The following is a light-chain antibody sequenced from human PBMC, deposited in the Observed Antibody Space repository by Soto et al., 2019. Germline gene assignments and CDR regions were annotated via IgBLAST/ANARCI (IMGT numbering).Light chain of an antibody. CDR1: QDIGDW. CDR3: QQYYSYPPA. CDR2: PTP. V-gene: IGKV1D-16*01. J-gene: IGKJ5*01. Sequence: DIQMTQSPSSVSASVVDRVSITCRSSQDIGDWLAWYQQKPGKAPKFLIYPTPSLQSGVPSRFSGSGSGTDFTLTISCLQSEDFATYYCQQYYSYPPAFGQGTRLEI.